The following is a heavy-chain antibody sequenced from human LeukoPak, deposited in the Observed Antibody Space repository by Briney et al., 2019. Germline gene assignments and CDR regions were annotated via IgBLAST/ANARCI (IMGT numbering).Heavy chain of an antibody. J-gene: IGHJ4*02. CDR3: TTPEGGYCSGGSCYDGFDY. CDR2: IKSKTDGGTT. V-gene: IGHV3-15*01. D-gene: IGHD2-15*01. Sequence: GGSLRLSCAASGFTFSNAWMSWVRQAPGKGLEWVGRIKSKTDGGTTDYAAPVKGRFTISRDDSKNTLYLQTNSLKTEDTAVYYCTTPEGGYCSGGSCYDGFDYWGQGTLVIVSS. CDR1: GFTFSNAW.